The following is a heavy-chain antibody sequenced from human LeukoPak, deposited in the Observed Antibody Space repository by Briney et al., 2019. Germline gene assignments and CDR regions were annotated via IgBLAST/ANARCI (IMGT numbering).Heavy chain of an antibody. D-gene: IGHD2-2*01. CDR2: MNPNSGNT. Sequence: ASVKVSCKVSGYTLTELSMHWVRQAPGQGLEWMGWMNPNSGNTGYAQKFQGRVTMTRNTSISTAYMELSSLRSEDTAVYYCARGTKGAFDIWGQGTMVTVSS. J-gene: IGHJ3*02. V-gene: IGHV1-8*01. CDR3: ARGTKGAFDI. CDR1: GYTLTELS.